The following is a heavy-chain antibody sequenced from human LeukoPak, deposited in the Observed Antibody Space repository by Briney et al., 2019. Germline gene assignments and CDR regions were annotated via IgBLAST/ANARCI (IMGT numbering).Heavy chain of an antibody. Sequence: ASVKVSCKASGYTFTSYGISWVRQAPGQGLEWMGWISAYNGNTNYAQKLQGRVTMTTDTSTSTAYMELRSLRSDDTAVYYCARLGLGYCSGGSCFFDYWGQGTLVTVSS. CDR2: ISAYNGNT. V-gene: IGHV1-18*01. CDR3: ARLGLGYCSGGSCFFDY. CDR1: GYTFTSYG. D-gene: IGHD2-15*01. J-gene: IGHJ4*02.